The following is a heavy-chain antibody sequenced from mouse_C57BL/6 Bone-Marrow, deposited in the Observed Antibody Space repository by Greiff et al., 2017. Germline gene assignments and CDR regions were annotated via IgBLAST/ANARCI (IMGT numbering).Heavy chain of an antibody. CDR2: IDPSDSYT. J-gene: IGHJ2*01. Sequence: QVQLQQPGAELVKPGASVKLSCKASGYTFTSYWMQWVKQRPGQGLEWIGEIDPSDSYTNYNQKFKGKATLTVDPSSNTAYMQLRSLTSEDSAVYYCSREDIYYFNYPLDYWGQGTTLTVSS. CDR3: SREDIYYFNYPLDY. D-gene: IGHD2-1*01. CDR1: GYTFTSYW. V-gene: IGHV1-50*01.